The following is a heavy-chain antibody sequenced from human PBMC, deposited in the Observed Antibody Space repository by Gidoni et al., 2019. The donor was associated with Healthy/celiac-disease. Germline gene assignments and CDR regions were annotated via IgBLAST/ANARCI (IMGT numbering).Heavy chain of an antibody. J-gene: IGHJ6*02. Sequence: GPEVKKPGSSVKVSCKASGGTFSSYAIRWVRQAPGQGLEWMGGIIPIFGTANYAKKFQGRVTFTADESTSTAYMELSSLRSEDTAVYYCAREPQDYGDPSSKDGMDVWGQGTTVTVSS. V-gene: IGHV1-69*01. CDR2: IIPIFGTA. CDR3: AREPQDYGDPSSKDGMDV. D-gene: IGHD4-17*01. CDR1: GGTFSSYA.